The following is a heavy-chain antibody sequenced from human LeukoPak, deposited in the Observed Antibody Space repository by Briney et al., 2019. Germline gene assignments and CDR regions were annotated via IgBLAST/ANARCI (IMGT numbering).Heavy chain of an antibody. CDR2: IYYSGST. CDR3: ARTSKGIAARADY. D-gene: IGHD6-6*01. Sequence: SETLSLTCIVSGGAISSYYWSWIRQPPGKGLEWIGYIYYSGSTNYNPSLKGRVTISVDTSKNQLSLKLSSVTAADTAVYYCARTSKGIAARADYWGQGTLVTVSS. J-gene: IGHJ4*02. V-gene: IGHV4-59*01. CDR1: GGAISSYY.